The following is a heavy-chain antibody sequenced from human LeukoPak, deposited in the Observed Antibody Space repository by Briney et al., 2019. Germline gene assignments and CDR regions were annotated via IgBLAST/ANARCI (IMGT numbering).Heavy chain of an antibody. CDR3: ARSLSGYNTDPFFEQ. J-gene: IGHJ4*02. Sequence: PGGSLRLSCVASGFTFSSFEMNWVRQAPGKGLEWVSYISSTFAIHYADSVKGRFTISRDNARDSLYLQMNSLRDEDTAVYYCARSLSGYNTDPFFEQWGQGALVTVSS. CDR1: GFTFSSFE. V-gene: IGHV3-48*03. D-gene: IGHD5-12*01. CDR2: ISSTFAI.